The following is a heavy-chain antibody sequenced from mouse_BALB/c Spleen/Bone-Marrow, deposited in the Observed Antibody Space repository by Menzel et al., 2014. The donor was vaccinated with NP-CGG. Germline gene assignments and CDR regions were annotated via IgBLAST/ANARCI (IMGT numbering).Heavy chain of an antibody. CDR1: GYTFTSYW. CDR2: INPSTGYT. D-gene: IGHD2-1*01. V-gene: IGHV1-7*01. Sequence: VKLMESGAELAKPGASVKMSCKAPGYTFTSYWMHWVKQRPGQGLEWIGYINPSTGYTDCNQKFNDKATLTADKSSSTAYMQLSSLTSKDSAVYYCARGNPLYAMDYWGQGTSVTVSS. J-gene: IGHJ4*01. CDR3: ARGNPLYAMDY.